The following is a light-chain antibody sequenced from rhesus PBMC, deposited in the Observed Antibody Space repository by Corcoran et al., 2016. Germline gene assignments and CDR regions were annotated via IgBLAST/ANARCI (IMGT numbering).Light chain of an antibody. J-gene: IGKJ4*01. CDR1: QSVSSR. CDR2: DAS. CDR3: QQESNWSLT. V-gene: IGKV3-17*02. Sequence: EIVMTQSPATLSLSPGERATLSCRASQSVSSRLAWYQQKPGQAPRLLLYDASSRVTGIPDRFSGSGSRTDFTLTISSLEPEDFAVYFCQQESNWSLTFGGGTKVELK.